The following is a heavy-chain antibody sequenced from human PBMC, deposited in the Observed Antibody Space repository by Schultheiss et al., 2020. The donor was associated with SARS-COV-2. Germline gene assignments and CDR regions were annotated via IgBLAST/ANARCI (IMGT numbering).Heavy chain of an antibody. CDR2: VLGGSTRT. CDR1: GFTFSSYE. Sequence: GGSLRLSCAASGFTFSSYEMNWVRQAPGKGLEWVSTVLGGSTRTFYSDSVLGRFTISRDTSKSRLYLEMNSLRAEDSTVYYCARGRFGNPALYYIDYWGPGALVAVS. D-gene: IGHD4-23*01. CDR3: ARGRFGNPALYYIDY. J-gene: IGHJ4*02. V-gene: IGHV3-23*01.